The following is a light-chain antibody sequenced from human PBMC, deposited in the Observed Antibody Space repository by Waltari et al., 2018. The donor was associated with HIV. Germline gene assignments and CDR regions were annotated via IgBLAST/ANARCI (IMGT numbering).Light chain of an antibody. J-gene: IGLJ1*01. Sequence: QSALTQPAFVSGSPGQSITISCTGTSSDVGCYNYVSWYQQHPGKAPKLMIYDVSNRPSGVSNRFSGSKSGNTASLTISGLQAEDEADYYCSSYTSSSTLRVFGTGTKVTVL. CDR1: SSDVGCYNY. V-gene: IGLV2-14*03. CDR2: DVS. CDR3: SSYTSSSTLRV.